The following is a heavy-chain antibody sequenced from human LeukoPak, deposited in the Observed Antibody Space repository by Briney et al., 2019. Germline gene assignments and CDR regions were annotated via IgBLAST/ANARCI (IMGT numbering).Heavy chain of an antibody. J-gene: IGHJ4*02. CDR1: GYSISSGYY. Sequence: SETLSLTCAVSGYSISSGYYWGWIRQPPGKGLEWIGSIYHSGSTYYNPSLKSRVTISVDTSKNQFSLKLSSVTAAATAVYYCARDWYSSGWYCDYWGQGTLVTVSS. CDR2: IYHSGST. D-gene: IGHD6-19*01. V-gene: IGHV4-38-2*02. CDR3: ARDWYSSGWYCDY.